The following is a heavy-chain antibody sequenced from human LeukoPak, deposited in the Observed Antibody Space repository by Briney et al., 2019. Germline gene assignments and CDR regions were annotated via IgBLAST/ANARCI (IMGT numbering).Heavy chain of an antibody. D-gene: IGHD5-24*01. J-gene: IGHJ5*02. CDR1: GFTFSSYG. CDR2: IRYDGSNK. V-gene: IGHV3-30*02. CDR3: AKDALEMATIWP. Sequence: GGSLRLSCAASGFTFSSYGMHWVRQAPGKGLEWVAFIRYDGSNKYYPDSVKGRFTISRDNSKNTLYVQMNSLRVEDTAVYYCAKDALEMATIWPWGQGTLVTVSS.